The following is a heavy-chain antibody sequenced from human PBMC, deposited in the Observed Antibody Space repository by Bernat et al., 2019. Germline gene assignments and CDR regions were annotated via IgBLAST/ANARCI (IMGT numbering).Heavy chain of an antibody. CDR2: INAGNGNT. J-gene: IGHJ4*02. V-gene: IGHV1-3*01. CDR1: GYTFTSYA. D-gene: IGHD5-12*01. Sequence: QVQLVQSGAEVKKPGASVKVSCKASGYTFTSYAMHWVRQAPGQRLEWMGWINAGNGNTKYSQKFQGRVTITRDTSASTAYMELSSLRSEETAVYYCARVVVGYSGYAPGVWDYWGQGTLVTVSS. CDR3: ARVVVGYSGYAPGVWDY.